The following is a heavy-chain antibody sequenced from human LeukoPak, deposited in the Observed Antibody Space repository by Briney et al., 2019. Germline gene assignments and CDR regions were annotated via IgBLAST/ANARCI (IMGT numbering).Heavy chain of an antibody. CDR2: ISGSGDIT. CDR3: AKEGVGYCSSTSCYEGPNWFDP. J-gene: IGHJ5*02. Sequence: GGSLRLSCAASGFSFSNYAMTWVRQAPGKGLEWVTDISGSGDITHYADSVKGRFTVSRDNSKNTLYLQMNSLRAEDTAVYYCAKEGVGYCSSTSCYEGPNWFDPWGQGTLVTVSS. CDR1: GFSFSNYA. V-gene: IGHV3-23*01. D-gene: IGHD2-2*01.